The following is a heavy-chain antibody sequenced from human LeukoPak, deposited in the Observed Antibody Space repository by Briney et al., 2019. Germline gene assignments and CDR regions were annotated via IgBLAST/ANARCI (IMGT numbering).Heavy chain of an antibody. CDR3: ARGYGSGSYYYYMDV. D-gene: IGHD3-10*01. J-gene: IGHJ6*03. CDR2: INPDSGGT. Sequence: ASVKVSCKASGYTFNDYYMHWVRQAPGQGLEWMGRINPDSGGTDYAQKFQGRVTMTTDTSTSTAYMELRSLRSDDTAVYYCARGYGSGSYYYYMDVWGKGTTVTISS. V-gene: IGHV1-2*02. CDR1: GYTFNDYY.